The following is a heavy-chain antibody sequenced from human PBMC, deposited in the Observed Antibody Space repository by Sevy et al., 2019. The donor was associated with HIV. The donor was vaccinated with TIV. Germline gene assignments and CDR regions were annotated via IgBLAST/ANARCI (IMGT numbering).Heavy chain of an antibody. D-gene: IGHD2-15*01. Sequence: GGSLRLSCAASGFTFSGYAMHWVRQAPGKGLEWVAVISYDGSNKYYADSVKGRFTISRDNSKNTLYLQMNSLRAEDKAVYYCAKEGRRYCSGGSCYSGRYFDYWGQGTLVTVSS. J-gene: IGHJ4*02. CDR2: ISYDGSNK. CDR3: AKEGRRYCSGGSCYSGRYFDY. V-gene: IGHV3-30*04. CDR1: GFTFSGYA.